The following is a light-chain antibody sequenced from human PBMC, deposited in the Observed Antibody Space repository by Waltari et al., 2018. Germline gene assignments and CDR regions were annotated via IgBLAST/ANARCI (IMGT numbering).Light chain of an antibody. CDR3: QQYKSPPWT. V-gene: IGKV1-5*03. J-gene: IGKJ1*01. CDR2: KAV. Sequence: DIQMTQSPSSLSASVGDRVTITCRASQSISSYLNWYQQKPGKAPKLLIYKAVNLEGGVPSRFSGGGSGTEFTLSISSLQPDDFATYYCQQYKSPPWTFGQGTKV. CDR1: QSISSY.